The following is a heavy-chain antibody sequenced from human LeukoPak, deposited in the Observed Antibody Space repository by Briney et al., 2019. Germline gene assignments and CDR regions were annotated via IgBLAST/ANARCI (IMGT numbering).Heavy chain of an antibody. Sequence: PSETLSLTCTVSGGSISTGGYYWSWVRQHPGKGLEWIGYMYYSGSTYYSPSLKSRVSISVDTSKNQFSLMLTSVTAADMAVYYCARVNRRVGFLFDHWGLGTLVTVSS. J-gene: IGHJ4*02. CDR3: ARVNRRVGFLFDH. CDR1: GGSISTGGYY. D-gene: IGHD1-26*01. CDR2: MYYSGST. V-gene: IGHV4-31*03.